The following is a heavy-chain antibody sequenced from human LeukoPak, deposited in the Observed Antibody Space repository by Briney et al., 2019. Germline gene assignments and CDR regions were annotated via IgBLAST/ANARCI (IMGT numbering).Heavy chain of an antibody. Sequence: GASVKVSCKASGYRFTGYYVHWVRQAPGQGLEWMGWINPDSGGTNFAQRFTGRATLTRDKSIITDYMELSRLTSDDTEVYYCARDAISRGIIDYWGQGTLVTVSS. CDR1: GYRFTGYY. CDR3: ARDAISRGIIDY. CDR2: INPDSGGT. J-gene: IGHJ4*02. V-gene: IGHV1-2*02. D-gene: IGHD3-10*01.